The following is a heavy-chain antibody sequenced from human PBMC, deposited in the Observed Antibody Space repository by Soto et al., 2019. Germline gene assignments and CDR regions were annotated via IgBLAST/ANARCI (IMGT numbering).Heavy chain of an antibody. CDR3: ARDVNLVVPAHNWFDP. D-gene: IGHD2-2*01. CDR1: GGSISSYY. J-gene: IGHJ5*02. V-gene: IGHV4-59*01. Sequence: SETLSLTCTVSGGSISSYYWSWIRQPPGKGLEWIGYIYYSGSTNYNPSLKSRVTISVDTSKNQFSLKLSSVTAADTAVYYCARDVNLVVPAHNWFDPWGQGQWSPSPQ. CDR2: IYYSGST.